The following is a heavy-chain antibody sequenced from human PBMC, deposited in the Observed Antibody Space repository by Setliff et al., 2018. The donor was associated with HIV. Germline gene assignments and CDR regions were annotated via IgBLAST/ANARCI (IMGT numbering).Heavy chain of an antibody. CDR3: ARVPGYSSGTSYMDV. J-gene: IGHJ6*03. Sequence: SETLLTCAVYGGSFSGYYWSWIRQTPGKGLAWIGEINHSGITKYNPSLKRRVTISVDTSENQFSLKLRSVTAADTAVYYCARVPGYSSGTSYMDVWGKGTTVTVSS. CDR1: GGSFSGYY. D-gene: IGHD6-19*01. V-gene: IGHV4-34*01. CDR2: INHSGIT.